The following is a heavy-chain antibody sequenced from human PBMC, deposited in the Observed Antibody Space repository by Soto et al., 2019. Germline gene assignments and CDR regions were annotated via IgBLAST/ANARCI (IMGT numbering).Heavy chain of an antibody. CDR1: GGSFSGYY. J-gene: IGHJ4*02. D-gene: IGHD2-15*01. CDR2: INHSGST. Sequence: QVQLQQWGAGLLKPSETLSLTCAVYGGSFSGYYWSWIRQPPGKGLEWIGEINHSGSTNHNPSLKSRVTMSADTSKGQFSLKLSAVTAADTAVYYCARGRCSATYCYSNFDSWGQGTLVTVSS. CDR3: ARGRCSATYCYSNFDS. V-gene: IGHV4-34*01.